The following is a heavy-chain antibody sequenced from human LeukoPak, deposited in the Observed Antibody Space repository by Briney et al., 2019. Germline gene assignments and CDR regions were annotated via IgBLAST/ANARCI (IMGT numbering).Heavy chain of an antibody. CDR1: GFTFSNYF. D-gene: IGHD2-15*01. CDR3: ARRVDATRWFDP. Sequence: GGSLRLSCAASGFTFSNYFMHWVRQAPGKGLVWVSRINSDGTSTMYADSVKGRSTISRDNAKNMLYMQMNSLRDEDTAVYYCARRVDATRWFDPWGQGTLVTVSS. J-gene: IGHJ5*02. CDR2: INSDGTST. V-gene: IGHV3-74*03.